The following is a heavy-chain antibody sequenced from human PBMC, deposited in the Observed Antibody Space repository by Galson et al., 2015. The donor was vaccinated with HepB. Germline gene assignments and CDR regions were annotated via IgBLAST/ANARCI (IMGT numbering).Heavy chain of an antibody. CDR2: VDPEDGET. D-gene: IGHD1-26*01. V-gene: IGHV1-69-2*01. Sequence: VKVSCKVSGYTFTDYYMHWVQQAPGKGLEWMGLVDPEDGETIYAEKFQGRVTITADTSTDTAYMELSSLRSEDTAVYYCATVSQGIVGANVDYWGQGTLVTVSS. J-gene: IGHJ4*02. CDR3: ATVSQGIVGANVDY. CDR1: GYTFTDYY.